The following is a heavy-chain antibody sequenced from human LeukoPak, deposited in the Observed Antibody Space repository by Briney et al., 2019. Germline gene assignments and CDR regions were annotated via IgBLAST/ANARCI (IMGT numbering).Heavy chain of an antibody. Sequence: GGSLRLSCAASGFTFSSYSMNWVRQAPGKGLEWVSSISSSSSYIYYADSVKGRFTISRDNAKNSLYLQMNSLRAEDTAVYYCARDSNWGSHYGMDVWGQGTTVTVSS. CDR2: ISSSSSYI. V-gene: IGHV3-21*01. CDR3: ARDSNWGSHYGMDV. CDR1: GFTFSSYS. D-gene: IGHD7-27*01. J-gene: IGHJ6*02.